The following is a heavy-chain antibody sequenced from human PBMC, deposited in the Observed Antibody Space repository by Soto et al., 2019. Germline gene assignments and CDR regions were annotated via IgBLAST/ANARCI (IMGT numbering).Heavy chain of an antibody. J-gene: IGHJ4*02. D-gene: IGHD3-16*01. CDR2: INHSGST. CDR3: ARGEPGQEMAIGGFDY. V-gene: IGHV4-34*01. CDR1: GGSFSGYY. Sequence: PSETLSLTCAVYGGSFSGYYWSWIRQPPGKGLEWIGEINHSGSTNYNPSLKSRVTISVDTSKNQFSLRLSSVTAEDTAVYYCARGEPGQEMAIGGFDYWGQGTLVTVSS.